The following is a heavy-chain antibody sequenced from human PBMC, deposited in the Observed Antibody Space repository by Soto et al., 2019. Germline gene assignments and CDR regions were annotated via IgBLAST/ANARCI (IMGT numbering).Heavy chain of an antibody. CDR2: MNLNSGYT. J-gene: IGHJ4*02. CDR3: ARANGDFDY. D-gene: IGHD4-17*01. V-gene: IGHV1-8*01. CDR1: GYTFTSYD. Sequence: QVQLVQSGAEVKKPGASVKVSCKASGYTFTSYDINWVRQATGQGLEWVGWMNLNSGYTGYAQKLQGRVTMTRDNSTRPAFMELTSLRSEDTAVYYCARANGDFDYWGQGTLVTVSS.